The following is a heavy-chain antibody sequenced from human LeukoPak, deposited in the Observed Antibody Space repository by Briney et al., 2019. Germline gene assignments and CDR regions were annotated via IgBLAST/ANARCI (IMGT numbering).Heavy chain of an antibody. CDR3: AKGDYYDSSGYYYPHYFDY. Sequence: GTSLRLSCAASGFTFRSHGMHWVRQAPGKGLEWVAFIWYDGSNKYYTDSVKGRFTISRDNSKNTLYLQMNSLRAEDTAVYYCAKGDYYDSSGYYYPHYFDYWGQGTLVTVSS. CDR2: IWYDGSNK. CDR1: GFTFRSHG. V-gene: IGHV3-33*06. D-gene: IGHD3-22*01. J-gene: IGHJ4*02.